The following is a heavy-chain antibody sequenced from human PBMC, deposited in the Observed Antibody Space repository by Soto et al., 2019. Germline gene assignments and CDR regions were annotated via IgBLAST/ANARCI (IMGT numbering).Heavy chain of an antibody. D-gene: IGHD5-12*01. Sequence: QVQLQESGPGLVKPSQTLSLTCTVSGGSISSGGYYWSWIRQHPGKGLEWIGYIYYSGSTYYNPSPKGRVTKSVDTSKNQSSLKLSSVTAADTAGYYCARARTTIPDYWGQGTLVTVSS. V-gene: IGHV4-31*03. CDR3: ARARTTIPDY. CDR1: GGSISSGGYY. CDR2: IYYSGST. J-gene: IGHJ4*02.